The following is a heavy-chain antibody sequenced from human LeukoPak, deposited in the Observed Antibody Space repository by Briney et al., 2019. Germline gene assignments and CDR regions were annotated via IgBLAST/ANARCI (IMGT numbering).Heavy chain of an antibody. CDR2: ISGSGGST. V-gene: IGHV3-23*01. J-gene: IGHJ4*02. D-gene: IGHD4-23*01. CDR3: TREQDREAAATVVGDY. Sequence: GGSLRLSCAASGFTFSSYGMSWVRQAPGKGLEWVSAISGSGGSTYYADSVKGRLTISRDNAKNSLYLQMNSLRAEDTAVYYCTREQDREAAATVVGDYWGQGTLVTVSS. CDR1: GFTFSSYG.